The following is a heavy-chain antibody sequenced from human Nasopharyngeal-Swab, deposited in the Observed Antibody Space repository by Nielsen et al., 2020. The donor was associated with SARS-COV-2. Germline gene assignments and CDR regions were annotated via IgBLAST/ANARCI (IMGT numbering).Heavy chain of an antibody. CDR2: ISHSGST. Sequence: LRLSCAVSGGPIGAYSWSWIRQPPGKGLEWIGYISHSGSTYNNPSLKSRIIISADRSKNQFSLKLNSVTAADTAVYFCARTSGTHYVSYMDVWGKGITVTVS. CDR1: GGPIGAYS. CDR3: ARTSGTHYVSYMDV. J-gene: IGHJ6*03. V-gene: IGHV4-30-2*01. D-gene: IGHD1-26*01.